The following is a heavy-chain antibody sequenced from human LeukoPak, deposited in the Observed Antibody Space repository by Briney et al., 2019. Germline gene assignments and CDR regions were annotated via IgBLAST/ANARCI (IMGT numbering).Heavy chain of an antibody. D-gene: IGHD3-3*01. CDR2: IYHSGNT. V-gene: IGHV4-38-2*02. CDR3: ARDARDFWSDHHERFDY. CDR1: GYSISSGYY. Sequence: SETLSLTCAVSGYSISSGYYWGWIRQPPGKGLEWIGSIYHSGNTYYNPSLKSRVTISVDTSKNQFSLKLSSVTAADTAVYHGARDARDFWSDHHERFDYWGQGTVVTVSS. J-gene: IGHJ4*02.